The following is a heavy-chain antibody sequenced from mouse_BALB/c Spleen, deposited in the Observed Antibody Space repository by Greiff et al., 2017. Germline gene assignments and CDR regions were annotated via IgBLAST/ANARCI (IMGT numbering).Heavy chain of an antibody. J-gene: IGHJ4*01. V-gene: IGHV1-69*02. CDR2: IDPSDSYT. D-gene: IGHD2-14*01. Sequence: QVQLQQPGAELVKPGASVKLSCKASGYTFTSYWMHWVKQRPGQGLEWIGEIDPSDSYTNYNQKFKGKATLTVDKSSSTAYMQLSSLTSEDSAVYYCARWDRRGYYAMDYWGQGTAVTVSS. CDR3: ARWDRRGYYAMDY. CDR1: GYTFTSYW.